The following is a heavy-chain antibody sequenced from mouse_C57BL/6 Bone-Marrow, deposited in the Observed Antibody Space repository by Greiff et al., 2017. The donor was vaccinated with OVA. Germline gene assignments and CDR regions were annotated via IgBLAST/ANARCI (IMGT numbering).Heavy chain of an antibody. V-gene: IGHV1-64*01. CDR3: ARRTYYSNWDAMDY. D-gene: IGHD2-5*01. J-gene: IGHJ4*01. Sequence: VQLQQPGAELVKPGASVKLSCKASGYTFTSYWMHWVKQRPGQGLEWIGMIHPNSGSTNYNEKFKSKATLTVDKSSSTAYMQLSSLTSEDSAVYYCARRTYYSNWDAMDYWGQGTSVTVSS. CDR2: IHPNSGST. CDR1: GYTFTSYW.